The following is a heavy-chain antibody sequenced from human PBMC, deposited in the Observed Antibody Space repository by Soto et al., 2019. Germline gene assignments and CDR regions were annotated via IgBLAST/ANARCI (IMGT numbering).Heavy chain of an antibody. D-gene: IGHD3-22*01. V-gene: IGHV4-30-4*01. CDR3: ARDLDGLHDDNSGPYPRPG. CDR1: AGLTSPGGYL. CDR2: IHSSGSI. J-gene: IGHJ1*01. Sequence: QALSLRCTGSAGLTSPGGYLLCCIRQAPGRGLEWIGYIHSSGSIYYNPSLKSRATMSIDTARNQFSLKVSSVTVADTAVYYCARDLDGLHDDNSGPYPRPGWGQGTLVT.